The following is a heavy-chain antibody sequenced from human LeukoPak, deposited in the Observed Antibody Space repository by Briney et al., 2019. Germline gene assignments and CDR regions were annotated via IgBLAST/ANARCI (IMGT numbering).Heavy chain of an antibody. J-gene: IGHJ4*02. CDR1: GYAFTSYD. CDR2: MNPNSGNT. CDR3: ARGYSNYLYYFDY. Sequence: ASVKVSCKASGYAFTSYDINWVRQATGQGLEWMGWMNPNSGNTGYAQKFQGRVTMTRNTSISTAYMELSSLRSEDTAVYYCARGYSNYLYYFDYWGQGTLVTVSS. V-gene: IGHV1-8*01. D-gene: IGHD4-11*01.